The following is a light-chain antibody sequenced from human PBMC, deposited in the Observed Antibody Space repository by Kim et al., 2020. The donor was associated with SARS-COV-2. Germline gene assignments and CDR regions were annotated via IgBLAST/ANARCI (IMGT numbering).Light chain of an antibody. Sequence: SPGERATLSCRARQTISSNYIAWYQQKPGQAPRLLVYGASSRATGIPDRFSVSGSGTDFTLTISRLEPEDIAVYYCQQYGTSPLTFGGGTKVDIK. CDR1: QTISSNY. J-gene: IGKJ4*01. CDR3: QQYGTSPLT. CDR2: GAS. V-gene: IGKV3-20*01.